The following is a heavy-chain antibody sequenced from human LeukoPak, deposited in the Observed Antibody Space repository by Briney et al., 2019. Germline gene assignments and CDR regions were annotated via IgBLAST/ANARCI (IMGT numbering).Heavy chain of an antibody. CDR3: AGRVGATIWTGLHF. CDR1: GDSISGGTFY. V-gene: IGHV4-39*01. CDR2: IHLNGNT. Sequence: PSETLSLTCTVSGDSISGGTFYWGWVRQPPGQGLEWIGSIHLNGNTYYNPSLKSPVTISVDMPKNQFSLNLSSVTVADTAVYYCAGRVGATIWTGLHFWGQGILVTVSS. D-gene: IGHD1-26*01. J-gene: IGHJ4*02.